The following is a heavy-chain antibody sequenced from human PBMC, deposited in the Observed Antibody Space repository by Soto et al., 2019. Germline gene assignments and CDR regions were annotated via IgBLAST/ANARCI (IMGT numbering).Heavy chain of an antibody. Sequence: SATLDLTCTVSGGSISSYYWSWIRQPPGKGLEWIGYIYYSGNTNYNPSLKSRVTISVDTSKNQFSLKLSSVTAADTAVYYCVTMINGDFFDYWGQGTLVTVSS. J-gene: IGHJ4*02. CDR3: VTMINGDFFDY. CDR2: IYYSGNT. CDR1: GGSISSYY. D-gene: IGHD3-22*01. V-gene: IGHV4-59*01.